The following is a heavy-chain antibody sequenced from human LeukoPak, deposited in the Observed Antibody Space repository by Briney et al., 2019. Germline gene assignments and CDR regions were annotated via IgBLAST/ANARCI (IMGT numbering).Heavy chain of an antibody. D-gene: IGHD2-15*01. J-gene: IGHJ3*02. CDR2: ISAYNGNT. V-gene: IGHV1-18*01. CDR3: AREDCSGGSCYSLSLTPIFHVFDI. CDR1: GYAFTSYG. Sequence: ASVKVSCKASGYAFTSYGISWVRQAPGQGLEWMGWISAYNGNTNYAPKLQGRVTMTPDTSTSTHYMELRRLRSDDTAVYYCAREDCSGGSCYSLSLTPIFHVFDIWGQGTMVTVSS.